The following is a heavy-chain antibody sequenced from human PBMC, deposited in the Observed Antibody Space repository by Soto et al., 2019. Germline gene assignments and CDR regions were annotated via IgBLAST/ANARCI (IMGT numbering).Heavy chain of an antibody. V-gene: IGHV3-33*06. Sequence: PGGSLRLSCAASGFTFSSYGMHWVRQAPGKGLEWVAVIWYDGSNKYYADSVKGRFTISRDNSKNTLYLQMSSLRAEDTAVYYCAKRVPAPYYFDYWGQGILVTVSS. CDR1: GFTFSSYG. CDR2: IWYDGSNK. CDR3: AKRVPAPYYFDY. J-gene: IGHJ4*02.